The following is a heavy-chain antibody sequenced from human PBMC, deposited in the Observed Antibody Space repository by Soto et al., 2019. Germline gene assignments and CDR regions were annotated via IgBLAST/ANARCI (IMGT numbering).Heavy chain of an antibody. Sequence: PGGSLRLSCAASGFTFSSYSMNWVRQAPGKGLEWVSYISSSSSTIYYADSVKGRFTISRDNAKNSLYLQMNSLRAEDTAVYYCARKGALLRYFDWLSPFDYWGQGTLVTVSS. CDR2: ISSSSSTI. CDR3: ARKGALLRYFDWLSPFDY. J-gene: IGHJ4*02. D-gene: IGHD3-9*01. CDR1: GFTFSSYS. V-gene: IGHV3-48*01.